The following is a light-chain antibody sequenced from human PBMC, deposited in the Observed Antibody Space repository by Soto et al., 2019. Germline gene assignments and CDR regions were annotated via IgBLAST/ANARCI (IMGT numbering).Light chain of an antibody. CDR3: QQRSNWPSIS. CDR2: DAS. CDR1: QSVSSY. Sequence: EIVLTQSPATLSVSPVEIATLSCRASQSVSSYLAWHQHKPGQAPRLLIYDASSRATDIPARFSGSGSGTDFTLTISSLEPEDFAIYYCQQRSNWPSISFGQGTRLEIK. J-gene: IGKJ5*01. V-gene: IGKV3-11*01.